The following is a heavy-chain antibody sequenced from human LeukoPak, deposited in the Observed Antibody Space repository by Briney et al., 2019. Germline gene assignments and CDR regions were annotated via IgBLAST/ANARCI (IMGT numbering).Heavy chain of an antibody. CDR3: ARSASGYDSSGYNFDY. D-gene: IGHD3-22*01. J-gene: IGHJ4*02. V-gene: IGHV5-51*01. CDR2: IYPGDSDT. Sequence: GESLKISCKGSGYSFTSYWIGWVRQMPGKGLEWMGIIYPGDSDTRYSPSFQGQVTISADKSISTAYLQWCSLKASDTAMYYCARSASGYDSSGYNFDYWGQGTLVTVSS. CDR1: GYSFTSYW.